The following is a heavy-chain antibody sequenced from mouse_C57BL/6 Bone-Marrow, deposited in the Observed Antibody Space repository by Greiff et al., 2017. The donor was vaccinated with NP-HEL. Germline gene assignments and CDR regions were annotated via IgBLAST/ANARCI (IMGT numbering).Heavy chain of an antibody. D-gene: IGHD1-1*01. V-gene: IGHV1-55*01. CDR3: ARSEVTTVKGDY. CDR2: IYPGSGST. CDR1: GYTFTSYW. J-gene: IGHJ2*01. Sequence: QVQLKQPGAELVKPGASVKMSCKASGYTFTSYWITWVKQRPGQGLEWIGDIYPGSGSTNYNEKFKSKATLTVDTSSSTAYMQLSSLTSEDSAVYYCARSEVTTVKGDYWGQGTTLTVSS.